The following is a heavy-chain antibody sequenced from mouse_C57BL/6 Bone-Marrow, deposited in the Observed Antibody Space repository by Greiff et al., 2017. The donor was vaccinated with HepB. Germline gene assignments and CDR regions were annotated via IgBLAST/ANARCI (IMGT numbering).Heavy chain of an antibody. Sequence: QVQLQQPGAELVKPGASVKLSCKASGYTFTSYWMHWVKQRPGQGLEWIGMIHPNSGSTNYNEKFTSKATLTVDKSSSTAYMQLSSMTSEDSAVYYCARELRDAMDYWGQGTSVTVSS. V-gene: IGHV1-64*01. J-gene: IGHJ4*01. CDR3: ARELRDAMDY. CDR1: GYTFTSYW. D-gene: IGHD2-12*01. CDR2: IHPNSGST.